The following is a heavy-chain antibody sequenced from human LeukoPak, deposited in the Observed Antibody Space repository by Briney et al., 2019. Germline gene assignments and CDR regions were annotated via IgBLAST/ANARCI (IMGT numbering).Heavy chain of an antibody. J-gene: IGHJ4*02. V-gene: IGHV3-21*01. CDR1: GFTFSNYS. CDR2: ISSSSSYI. Sequence: GGSLRLSCAASGFTFSNYSMHWVRQAPGKGLEWVSCISSSSSYIYYADSVKGRFTVSRDNAKNSLYLQMNSLRAEDTAVYYCARDRGETATDYWGQGTLVTVSS. CDR3: ARDRGETATDY. D-gene: IGHD6-25*01.